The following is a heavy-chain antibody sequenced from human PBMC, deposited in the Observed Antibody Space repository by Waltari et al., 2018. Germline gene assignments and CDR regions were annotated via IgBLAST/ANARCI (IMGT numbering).Heavy chain of an antibody. V-gene: IGHV1-69*05. J-gene: IGHJ3*02. CDR1: GGTFSSEA. CDR2: IIPIFGTA. D-gene: IGHD1-26*01. Sequence: QVQLVQSGAEVKKPGSSVKVSCKASGGTFSSEAISWVRPAPGQGLEWMGGIIPIFGTANDAQKFQGRVTITTDESTSTAYMELSSLRSEDTAVYYCARGNLRGSYFPYDAFDIWGQGTMVTVSS. CDR3: ARGNLRGSYFPYDAFDI.